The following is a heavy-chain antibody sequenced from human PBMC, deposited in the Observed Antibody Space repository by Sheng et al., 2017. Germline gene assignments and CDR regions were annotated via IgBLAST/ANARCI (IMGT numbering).Heavy chain of an antibody. Sequence: EVQLVESGGGLVQPGGSLRLSCAASGFTVSSNYMSWVRQAPGKGLEWVSVIYSGGSTYYADSVKGRFTISRDNSKNTLYLQMNSLRAEDTAVYYCARALWASFGQGGWFDPWGQGTLVTVSS. V-gene: IGHV3-66*02. D-gene: IGHD3-16*01. CDR2: IYSGGST. CDR3: ARALWASFGQGGWFDP. J-gene: IGHJ5*02. CDR1: GFTVSSNY.